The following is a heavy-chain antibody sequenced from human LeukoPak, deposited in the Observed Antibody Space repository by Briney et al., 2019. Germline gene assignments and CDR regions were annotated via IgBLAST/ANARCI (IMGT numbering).Heavy chain of an antibody. J-gene: IGHJ4*02. CDR3: AKRLDYSSSWFYFDY. D-gene: IGHD6-13*01. CDR1: GLIFSSYV. V-gene: IGHV3-23*01. Sequence: GGSLRLSCAASGLIFSSYVMSWVRQAPGKGLEWVSTISGTGSDTYYTDSVKGRFTISRDNSKNTLYLQMNGLRADDTAVYYCAKRLDYSSSWFYFDYWGQGTLVTVSS. CDR2: ISGTGSDT.